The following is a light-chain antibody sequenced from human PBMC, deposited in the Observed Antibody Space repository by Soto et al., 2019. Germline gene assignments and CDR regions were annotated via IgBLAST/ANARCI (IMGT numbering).Light chain of an antibody. V-gene: IGKV1-5*03. CDR2: KAS. CDR3: QQYNSYPT. CDR1: QSISSW. J-gene: IGKJ1*01. Sequence: DIRMTQSPSTLSASVGDRVTITCRASQSISSWLAWYQQKPGKAPKLLIYKASSLESGVPSRFSGSGSGTECTLTISSLQPDDFATYYCQQYNSYPTFGQGTKVEIK.